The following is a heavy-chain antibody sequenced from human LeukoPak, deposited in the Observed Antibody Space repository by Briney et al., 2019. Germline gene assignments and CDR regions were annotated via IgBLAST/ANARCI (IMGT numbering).Heavy chain of an antibody. V-gene: IGHV3-23*01. CDR3: AKGAYDYIEIGYFDS. J-gene: IGHJ4*02. Sequence: GGSLRLSCAASGFTSTNYAMTWVRQAPGKGLEWVSVLIGSSGSTDYADSVKGRFTISRDNSKNTVFLQMNSLRAEDTAIYYCAKGAYDYIEIGYFDSWGQGTLVTVSS. CDR1: GFTSTNYA. CDR2: LIGSSGST. D-gene: IGHD5-12*01.